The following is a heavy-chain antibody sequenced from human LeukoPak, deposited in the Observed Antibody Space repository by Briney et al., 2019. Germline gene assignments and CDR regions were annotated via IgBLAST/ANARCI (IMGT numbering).Heavy chain of an antibody. J-gene: IGHJ3*02. V-gene: IGHV1-18*01. D-gene: IGHD1-26*01. CDR1: GYTFTSYG. CDR3: ARAIVGATIDVDAFDI. CDR2: ISAYNGNT. Sequence: ASVKVSCKASGYTFTSYGISWVRQAPGQGFEWMGWISAYNGNTNYARKLQGRVTMTTDTSTSTAYMELRSLRSDDTAVYYCARAIVGATIDVDAFDIWGQGTMVTVSS.